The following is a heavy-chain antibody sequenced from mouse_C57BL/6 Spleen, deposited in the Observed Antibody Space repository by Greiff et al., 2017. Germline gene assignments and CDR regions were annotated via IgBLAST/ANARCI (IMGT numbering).Heavy chain of an antibody. D-gene: IGHD1-3*01. CDR3: ARSLKGSWFAY. J-gene: IGHJ3*01. V-gene: IGHV1-69*01. CDR1: GYTFTSYW. Sequence: QVQLQQPGAELVMPGASVKLSCKASGYTFTSYWMHWVKQRPGQGLEWIGEIDPSDSYTNYNQKFKGKSTLTVDKSSSTAYMQLSSLTSEDSAVYSCARSLKGSWFAYWGQGTLVTVSA. CDR2: IDPSDSYT.